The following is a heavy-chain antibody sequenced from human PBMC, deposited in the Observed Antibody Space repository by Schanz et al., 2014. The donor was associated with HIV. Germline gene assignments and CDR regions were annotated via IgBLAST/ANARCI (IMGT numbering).Heavy chain of an antibody. J-gene: IGHJ5*02. V-gene: IGHV1-2*02. CDR3: TSSRYELHWLDV. D-gene: IGHD5-12*01. CDR2: VKPNSGET. Sequence: QVQLVQSGAEVKKPGASVKVSCKASGYTFTDYFVHWVRQAPGQGLEWMAWVKPNSGETKFARKFQGRVTVTRDTSINTAYMEFSVLKSDATAVYYCTSSRYELHWLDVWGRGTLVTVSS. CDR1: GYTFTDYF.